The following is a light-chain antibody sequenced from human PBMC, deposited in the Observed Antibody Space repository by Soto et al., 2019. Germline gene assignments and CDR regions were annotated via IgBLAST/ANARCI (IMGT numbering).Light chain of an antibody. CDR1: NSNIGSNA. V-gene: IGLV1-36*01. CDR3: ATWDDRLTAWV. CDR2: YND. J-gene: IGLJ3*02. Sequence: QSVLTQSPSVSGAPRQSVNISCSGNNSNIGSNAVHWYQQLPGKAPKLLMYYNDMLPSGVSDRFSGSKSGTSASLAISGLQSEDEGDYYCATWDDRLTAWVFG.